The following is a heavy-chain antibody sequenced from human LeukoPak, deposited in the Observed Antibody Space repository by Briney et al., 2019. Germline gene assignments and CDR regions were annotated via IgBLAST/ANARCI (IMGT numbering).Heavy chain of an antibody. CDR1: GFTFGFYE. V-gene: IGHV3-48*03. CDR3: ARDSTWNGYFDY. D-gene: IGHD1-1*01. Sequence: GGSLRLSCATSGFTFGFYEMNWVRQAPGKGLEWVSYIKSGGSSIHYADSVKGRFTVSRDDAKNSLYLQMNGLRPEDTAVYYCARDSTWNGYFDYWGQGTLVTVSS. CDR2: IKSGGSSI. J-gene: IGHJ4*02.